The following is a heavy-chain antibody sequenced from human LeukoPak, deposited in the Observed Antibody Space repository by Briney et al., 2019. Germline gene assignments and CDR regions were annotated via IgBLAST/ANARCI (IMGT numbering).Heavy chain of an antibody. Sequence: KPSETLTLTCTASGGSISSYYWSWIRQPPGKGLEWIGDIYYSGSTNYNPSLKSRVTISVDTSKNQFSLRLSSVTAADTAVYYCARAKYLNWFDPWGQGTLVTVSS. V-gene: IGHV4-59*01. CDR2: IYYSGST. J-gene: IGHJ5*02. CDR1: GGSISSYY. D-gene: IGHD2-2*02. CDR3: ARAKYLNWFDP.